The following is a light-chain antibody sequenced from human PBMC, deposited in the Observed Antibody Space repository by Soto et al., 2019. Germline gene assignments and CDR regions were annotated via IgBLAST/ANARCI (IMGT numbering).Light chain of an antibody. CDR3: QHRGA. V-gene: IGKV1-5*01. J-gene: IGKJ1*01. CDR2: DAS. Sequence: DIQMTQSPSTLSASVGDRVTITCRASQSISSWLAWYQQKPGKAPKLLIYDASSLESGVPSRFSGSGSGTEFTLTISSLQTDDFATYYCQHRGAFGQGTKVEIK. CDR1: QSISSW.